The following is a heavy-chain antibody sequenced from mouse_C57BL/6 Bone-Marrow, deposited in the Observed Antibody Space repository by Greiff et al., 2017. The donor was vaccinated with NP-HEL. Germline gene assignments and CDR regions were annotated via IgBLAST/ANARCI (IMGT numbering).Heavy chain of an antibody. V-gene: IGHV1-61*01. Sequence: QVQLQQPGAELVRPGSSVKLSCKASGYTFTSYWMDWVKQRPGQGLEWIGNIYPSDSETHYNQKFKDKATLTVDKSSSTAYMQLSSLTSEDSAVYYCARALDRSGAFAYWGQGTLVTVSA. CDR3: ARALDRSGAFAY. CDR2: IYPSDSET. J-gene: IGHJ3*01. D-gene: IGHD3-2*02. CDR1: GYTFTSYW.